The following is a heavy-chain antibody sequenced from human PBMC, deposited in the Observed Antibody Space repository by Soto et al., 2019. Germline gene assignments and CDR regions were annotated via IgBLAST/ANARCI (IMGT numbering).Heavy chain of an antibody. J-gene: IGHJ6*02. CDR3: ATSSSGGHYYYGMDV. D-gene: IGHD6-6*01. CDR1: GYTFTGYY. Sequence: GASVNVSCKASGYTFTGYYMHWVRQAPGQGLELMGGIIPIFGTANYAQKFQGRVTITAXXXXXXAXMXLXXXXSEXTAVYYCATSSSGGHYYYGMDVWGQGTTVTVSS. CDR2: IIPIFGTA. V-gene: IGHV1-69*13.